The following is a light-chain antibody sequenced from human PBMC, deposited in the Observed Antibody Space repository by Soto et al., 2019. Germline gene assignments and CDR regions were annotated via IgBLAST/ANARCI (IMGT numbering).Light chain of an antibody. CDR3: CSYAYSILWL. CDR1: SSDVGAYNY. V-gene: IGLV2-14*01. Sequence: SVLTQPASVSGSPGQSITISCTGTSSDVGAYNYVSWYQHRPGKAPKLMIYEVSNRPSGVSHRFSGSKSGNTASLTISGLQAEDEADYYCCSYAYSILWLFGGGTKLTVL. CDR2: EVS. J-gene: IGLJ3*02.